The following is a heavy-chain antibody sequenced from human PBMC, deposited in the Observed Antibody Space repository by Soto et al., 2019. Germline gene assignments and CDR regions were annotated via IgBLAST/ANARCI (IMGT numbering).Heavy chain of an antibody. J-gene: IGHJ6*02. Sequence: SETLSLTCAVSGFSISSGYFWGWIRQPPGKGPEWLGSIYHSGTTYYNPSVKGRVTISVDTSKNQFSLKMSSVTAADTAVYYCARDPKAVVVPAAGGAYYYYYGMDVWGQGTMVTVSS. CDR2: IYHSGTT. CDR1: GFSISSGYF. CDR3: ARDPKAVVVPAAGGAYYYYYGMDV. V-gene: IGHV4-38-2*02. D-gene: IGHD2-2*01.